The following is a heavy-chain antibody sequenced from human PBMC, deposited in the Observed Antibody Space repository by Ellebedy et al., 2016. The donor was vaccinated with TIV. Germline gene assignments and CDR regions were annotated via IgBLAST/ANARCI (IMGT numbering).Heavy chain of an antibody. CDR3: ATDLGVVPAAIFPYYYGMDV. CDR1: GYTLTELS. CDR2: FDPEDGET. Sequence: ASVKVSXKVSGYTLTELSMHWVRQAPGKGLEWMGGFDPEDGETIYAQKFQGRVTMTEDTSTDTAYMELSSLRSEDTAVYYCATDLGVVPAAIFPYYYGMDVWGQGTTVTVSS. D-gene: IGHD2-2*01. V-gene: IGHV1-24*01. J-gene: IGHJ6*02.